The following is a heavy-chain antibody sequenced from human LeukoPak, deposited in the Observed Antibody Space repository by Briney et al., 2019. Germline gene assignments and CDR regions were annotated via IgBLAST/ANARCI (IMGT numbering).Heavy chain of an antibody. CDR2: ISGSGGST. V-gene: IGHV3-23*01. CDR3: ARDLETYAYTSSWYSYFDY. CDR1: GFTFSSYA. Sequence: PGGSLRLSCAASGFTFSSYAMSWVRQAPGKGLEWVSAISGSGGSTYYADSVKGRFTISRDNSKNTLYLQMSSLRAEDTAVYYCARDLETYAYTSSWYSYFDYWGQGTLVTVSS. D-gene: IGHD6-13*01. J-gene: IGHJ4*02.